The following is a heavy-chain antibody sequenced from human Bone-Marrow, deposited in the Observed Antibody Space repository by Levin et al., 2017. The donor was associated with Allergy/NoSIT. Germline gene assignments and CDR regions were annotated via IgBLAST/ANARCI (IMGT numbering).Heavy chain of an antibody. Sequence: SCAASGFTFSTYSMNWVRQAPGKGLEWVSAIISSGTNTYYADSVKGRFTISRDNAKNSLYLQMNSLRAEDTAVYYCASLQYGDYGNDYWGQGTLVTVSS. CDR2: IISSGTNT. D-gene: IGHD4-17*01. V-gene: IGHV3-21*06. J-gene: IGHJ4*02. CDR3: ASLQYGDYGNDY. CDR1: GFTFSTYS.